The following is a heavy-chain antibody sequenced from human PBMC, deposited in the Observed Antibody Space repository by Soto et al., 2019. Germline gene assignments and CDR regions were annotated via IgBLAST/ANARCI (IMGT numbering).Heavy chain of an antibody. CDR3: AREPLPEGSSTSCYIGWFDP. V-gene: IGHV6-1*01. CDR2: TYYRSKWYN. J-gene: IGHJ5*02. D-gene: IGHD2-2*02. Sequence: PSPTLSLTCAISGDSVSSNSAAWNWIRQSPSRGLEWLGRTYYRSKWYNDYAVSVKSRITINPDTSKNQFSLQLNSVTPEDTAVYYCAREPLPEGSSTSCYIGWFDPWGQGTLVTVAS. CDR1: GDSVSSNSAA.